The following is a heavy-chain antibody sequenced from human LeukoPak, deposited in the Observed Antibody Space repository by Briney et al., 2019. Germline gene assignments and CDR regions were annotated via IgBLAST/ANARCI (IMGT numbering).Heavy chain of an antibody. Sequence: GSLRLSCAASGFTFSSYAMSWVHQAPGKGLEWVSAISGSGGSTYYADSVKGRFTISRDNSKNTLYLQMNSLRAEDTAVYYCAKSETGTGEFDPWGQGTLVTVSS. D-gene: IGHD1-1*01. CDR2: ISGSGGST. J-gene: IGHJ5*02. CDR1: GFTFSSYA. CDR3: AKSETGTGEFDP. V-gene: IGHV3-23*01.